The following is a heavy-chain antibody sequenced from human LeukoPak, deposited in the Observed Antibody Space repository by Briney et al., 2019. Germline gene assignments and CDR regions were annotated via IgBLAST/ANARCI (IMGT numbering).Heavy chain of an antibody. CDR3: ARGYCSTTSCYIFDY. V-gene: IGHV4-4*07. CDR1: GGSISNYY. CDR2: IYTNGAT. J-gene: IGHJ4*02. D-gene: IGHD2-2*02. Sequence: NPSETLSLTCTVSGGSISNYYWSWIRQPAGKGLEWIGRIYTNGATNYNPSLESRVTMSVDTSKNQFSLNLRSVTAADTAVYYCARGYCSTTSCYIFDYWGQGTLVTVSS.